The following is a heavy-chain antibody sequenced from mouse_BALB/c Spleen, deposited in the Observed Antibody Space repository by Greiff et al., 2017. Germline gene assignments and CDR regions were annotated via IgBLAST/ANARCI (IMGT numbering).Heavy chain of an antibody. V-gene: IGHV2-9*02. CDR3: AREEGGRLLRVLFAY. D-gene: IGHD1-1*01. J-gene: IGHJ3*01. CDR2: IWAGGST. Sequence: VQVVESGPGLVAPSQSLSITCTVSGFSLTSYGVHWVRQPPGKGLEWLGVIWAGGSTNYNSALMSRLSISKDNSKSQVFLKMNSLQTDDTAMYYCAREEGGRLLRVLFAYWGQGTLVTVSA. CDR1: GFSLTSYG.